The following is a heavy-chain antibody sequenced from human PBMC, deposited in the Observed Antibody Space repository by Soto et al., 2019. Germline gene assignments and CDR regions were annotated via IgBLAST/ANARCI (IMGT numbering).Heavy chain of an antibody. CDR3: ARDRRSPGYYYGMDV. CDR1: GGSISSGGYY. J-gene: IGHJ6*02. V-gene: IGHV4-31*03. Sequence: QVQLQESGPGLVKPSQTLSLTCTVSGGSISSGGYYWSWIRQHPGKGLEWIGYIYYSGSTYYNPSLKSRVTISVDTSKNQFSLKLSSVTAADTAVYYCARDRRSPGYYYGMDVWGQGTTVTVSS. CDR2: IYYSGST.